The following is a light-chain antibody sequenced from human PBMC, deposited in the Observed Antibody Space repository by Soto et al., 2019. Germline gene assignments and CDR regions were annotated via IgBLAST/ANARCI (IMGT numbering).Light chain of an antibody. Sequence: QSALTQPASVSGSPGQSITISCTGTSSDVGSYNLVSWYQHHPGKAPKLMIYEGSMRPSGISNRFSGSKSGNTASLTISGLQAEDEADYYCCSYAGTSTFVVFGGGTKLTVL. CDR3: CSYAGTSTFVV. J-gene: IGLJ2*01. CDR1: SSDVGSYNL. CDR2: EGS. V-gene: IGLV2-23*03.